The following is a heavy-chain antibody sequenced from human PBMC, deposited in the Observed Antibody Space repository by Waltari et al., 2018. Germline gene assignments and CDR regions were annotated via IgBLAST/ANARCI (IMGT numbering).Heavy chain of an antibody. J-gene: IGHJ4*02. D-gene: IGHD6-13*01. V-gene: IGHV1-24*01. CDR3: ATEVVGYGSNWYFDY. CDR2: FDHEDGET. Sequence: QVQLEQSGAEVKKTGASVKVSCQVSGYTPSEISIHWLGQAPGKGLEWMGGFDHEDGETIYAQKLQGRVTVTEDTSTDTAYMELSSLRSEDTAVYYCATEVVGYGSNWYFDYWGQGTLVTVSS. CDR1: GYTPSEIS.